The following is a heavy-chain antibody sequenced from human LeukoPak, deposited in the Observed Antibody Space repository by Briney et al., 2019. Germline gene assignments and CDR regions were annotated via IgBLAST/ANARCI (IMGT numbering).Heavy chain of an antibody. CDR3: ARSSSWYGVDY. Sequence: QTGGSLRLSCAASGFTVSSNYMSWVRQAPGKGLEWVSVIYSGGSTYYADSVKGRFTISRDNSKNTLYLQMNNLRAEDTPVYYCARSSSWYGVDYWGQGTLVTVSS. D-gene: IGHD6-13*01. CDR2: IYSGGST. V-gene: IGHV3-53*01. J-gene: IGHJ4*02. CDR1: GFTVSSNY.